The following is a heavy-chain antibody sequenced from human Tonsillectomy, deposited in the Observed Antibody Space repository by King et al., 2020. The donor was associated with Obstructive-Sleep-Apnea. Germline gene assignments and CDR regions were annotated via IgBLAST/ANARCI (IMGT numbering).Heavy chain of an antibody. J-gene: IGHJ6*02. CDR1: GFTFSSYA. D-gene: IGHD1/OR15-1a*01. CDR2: ISGSGGST. V-gene: IGHV3-23*04. CDR3: AKDRGEKQRAYYYYYGMDV. Sequence: VQLVESGGGLVQPGGSLRLSCAASGFTFSSYAMTWVRQGPGKGLEWVSAISGSGGSTYYADSVKGRFTMSRDNSKNTLYLQMNSLRAEDTAVYYCAKDRGEKQRAYYYYYGMDVWGQGTTVTVSS.